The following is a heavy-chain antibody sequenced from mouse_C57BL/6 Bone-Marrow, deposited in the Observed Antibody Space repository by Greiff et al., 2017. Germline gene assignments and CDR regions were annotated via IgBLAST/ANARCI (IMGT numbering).Heavy chain of an antibody. CDR3: ARWGLRRGDY. V-gene: IGHV1-64*01. CDR2: IHPNSGST. J-gene: IGHJ2*01. D-gene: IGHD2-13*01. Sequence: VQLQQPGAELVKPGASVKLSCKASGYTFTSYWMHWVKLRPGQGLEWIGMIHPNSGSTNYNEKFKSKATLTVDKSSSTAYMQISSLTSEDSAVYYCARWGLRRGDYWGQGTTLTVSS. CDR1: GYTFTSYW.